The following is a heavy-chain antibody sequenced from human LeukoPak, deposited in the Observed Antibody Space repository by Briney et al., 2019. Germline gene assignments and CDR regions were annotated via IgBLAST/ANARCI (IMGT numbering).Heavy chain of an antibody. J-gene: IGHJ1*01. CDR3: ATWGDTTAEYFQR. CDR1: GFTFNSCW. Sequence: GGSLRLSCVVSGFTFNSCWMNWIRQAPGKGLEWVAHINPDGRDTYYVDSVKGRFTISRDNAQNSMYLQMNSLRVEDTAVYYCATWGDTTAEYFQRWGQGTLVTVSS. D-gene: IGHD2-21*02. V-gene: IGHV3-7*01. CDR2: INPDGRDT.